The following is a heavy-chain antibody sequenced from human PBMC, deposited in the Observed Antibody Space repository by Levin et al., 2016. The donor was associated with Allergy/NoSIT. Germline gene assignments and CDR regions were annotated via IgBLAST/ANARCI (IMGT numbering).Heavy chain of an antibody. CDR2: VHNEADGGGT. J-gene: IGHJ4*02. CDR3: TTDLTN. D-gene: IGHD4/OR15-4a*01. V-gene: IGHV3-15*01. Sequence: VRQAPGKGLEWVARVHNEADGGGTDHAPHLRGRFTISRDDSKNTLYLQMNSLKTEDTAVYYCTTDLTNWGQGTLVTVSS.